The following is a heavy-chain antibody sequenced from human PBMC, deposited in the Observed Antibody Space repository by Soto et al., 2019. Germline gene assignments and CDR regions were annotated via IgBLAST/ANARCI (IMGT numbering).Heavy chain of an antibody. V-gene: IGHV4-30-4*01. J-gene: IGHJ4*02. CDR3: AREAYVWGSVRPLYYFDY. CDR1: GGSISSGDYY. Sequence: SETLSLTCTVSGGSISSGDYYWSWIRQPPGKGLEWIGYIYYSGSTYYNPSLKSRVTISVDTSKNQFSLKLSSVTAADTAVYYCAREAYVWGSVRPLYYFDYWGQGTLVTVSS. D-gene: IGHD3-16*01. CDR2: IYYSGST.